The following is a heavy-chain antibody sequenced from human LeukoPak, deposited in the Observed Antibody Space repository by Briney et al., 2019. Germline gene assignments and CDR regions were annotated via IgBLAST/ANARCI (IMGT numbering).Heavy chain of an antibody. V-gene: IGHV4-39*01. Sequence: SETLSLTCTVSGGSISSRSYYWGWSRQPPGRGLYWFANIYYTRSTYYNSSLKSRVTMSVDKSKIQFSLKLSSVTAAATDVYYCARQVMSVGAPPFTIFYYGMDVWVQGTTVSVCS. J-gene: IGHJ6*01. D-gene: IGHD1-26*01. CDR1: GGSISSRSYY. CDR2: IYYTRST. CDR3: ARQVMSVGAPPFTIFYYGMDV.